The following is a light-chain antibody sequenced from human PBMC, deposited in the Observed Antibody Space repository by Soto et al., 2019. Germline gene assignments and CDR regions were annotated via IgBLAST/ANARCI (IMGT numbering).Light chain of an antibody. CDR1: SGAGGGYYY. V-gene: IGLV2-14*01. J-gene: IGLJ1*01. CDR2: EVS. CDR3: SSYTAGGTI. Sequence: QSVLTQPASVSGSPGQSIPIPCTGTSGAGGGYYYVSWYQQLPGKAPKLMISEVSNRPSGVSNRFSGSKSGNTASLTISGLQAEDEADYYCSSYTAGGTIFGTGTKVTVL.